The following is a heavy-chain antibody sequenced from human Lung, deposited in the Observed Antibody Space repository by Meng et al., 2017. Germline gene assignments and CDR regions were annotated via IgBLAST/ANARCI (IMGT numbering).Heavy chain of an antibody. CDR2: IKSKPDGETI. CDR1: GFTFSNAW. Sequence: GLLVGSGGGLVKPGGSLRLSCEGTGFTFSNAWMTWVRQVPGKRLEWVGRIKSKPDGETIDYAAPVKGRFTISRDDSKNTVYLQMNSLKTEDTALYYCTGHIDYWGQGTLVTVSS. CDR3: TGHIDY. J-gene: IGHJ4*02. V-gene: IGHV3-15*01.